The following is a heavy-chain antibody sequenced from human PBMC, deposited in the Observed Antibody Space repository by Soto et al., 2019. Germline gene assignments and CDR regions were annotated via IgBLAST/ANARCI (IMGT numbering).Heavy chain of an antibody. Sequence: QVHLVQSGAEVKKPGSSVKVSCKASGDTFTKYGISWVRQAPGQGLEWMGGVIPLFGTPNYAQRFQDRVTITADASATTAYLDLASLTSEDTDVCFCARVSELSGRCYFDHWCKGTVLTVSS. CDR1: GDTFTKYG. CDR3: ARVSELSGRCYFDH. J-gene: IGHJ4*02. D-gene: IGHD1-26*01. V-gene: IGHV1-69*01. CDR2: VIPLFGTP.